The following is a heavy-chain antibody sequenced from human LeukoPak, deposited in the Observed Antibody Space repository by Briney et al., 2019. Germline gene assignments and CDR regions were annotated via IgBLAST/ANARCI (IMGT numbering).Heavy chain of an antibody. CDR3: TRMTAGHDY. CDR1: GVSFDDYY. Sequence: PETLSLTCAVSGVSFDDYYWSWVRQTPGNGLEWIGEILHSGYTTDSPSLKSRVTLSIETSRKQFSLNLRSVTVADTGIYYCTRMTAGHDYWGQGTLVTVSS. J-gene: IGHJ4*02. D-gene: IGHD2-21*02. V-gene: IGHV4-34*12. CDR2: ILHSGYT.